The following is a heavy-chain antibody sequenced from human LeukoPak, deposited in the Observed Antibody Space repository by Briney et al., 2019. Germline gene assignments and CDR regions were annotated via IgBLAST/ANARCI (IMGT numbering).Heavy chain of an antibody. V-gene: IGHV1-46*01. CDR1: GYTFTSYY. J-gene: IGHJ6*03. CDR3: ASTTVTTFWNYYYYMDV. D-gene: IGHD4-17*01. CDR2: INPSGGST. Sequence: ASVTVSCKASGYTFTSYYMHWVRQAPGQGLEWMGIINPSGGSTSYAQKFQGRVTMTRDMSTSTDYMELSRLRSDDTAVYYCASTTVTTFWNYYYYMDVWGKGTTVTISS.